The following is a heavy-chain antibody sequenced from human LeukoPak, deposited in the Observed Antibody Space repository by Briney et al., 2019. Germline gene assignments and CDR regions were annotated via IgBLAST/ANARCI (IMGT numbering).Heavy chain of an antibody. CDR3: ARVGYCTNGVCYRGYMDV. V-gene: IGHV1-46*01. Sequence: ASVKVSCKASGYTFTSHFMHWVRQAPGQGLEWMGIINPRGGSTSYTQKFQGRVTMTRDTSTSTVYMELSSLRSEDTAVYYCARVGYCTNGVCYRGYMDVWGKGTTVTVSS. CDR1: GYTFTSHF. CDR2: INPRGGST. J-gene: IGHJ6*03. D-gene: IGHD2-8*01.